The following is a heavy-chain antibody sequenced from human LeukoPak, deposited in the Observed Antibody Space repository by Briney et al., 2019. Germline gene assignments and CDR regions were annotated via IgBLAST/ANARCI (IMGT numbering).Heavy chain of an antibody. V-gene: IGHV4-4*07. D-gene: IGHD2-8*02. Sequence: SETLSLTCTVSSGSITSSYWNWIGQPAGRGLEWIGRLSSSGTTYNPSLKSRVTMSLDTSKNQFSLRLRSVTAADTAVYYCARDQGIGVYWDWYFDLWGRGTLITVSS. CDR3: ARDQGIGVYWDWYFDL. J-gene: IGHJ2*01. CDR2: LSSSGTT. CDR1: SGSITSSY.